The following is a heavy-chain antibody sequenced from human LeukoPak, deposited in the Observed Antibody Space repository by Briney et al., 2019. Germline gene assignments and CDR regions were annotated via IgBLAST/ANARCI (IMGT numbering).Heavy chain of an antibody. CDR1: GFTFSNAW. J-gene: IGHJ6*03. CDR2: ISSSSSYI. CDR3: ARDPSYYDILTGWGPYYMDV. Sequence: GGSLRLSCAASGFTFSNAWMSWVRQAPGKGLEWVSSISSSSSYIYYADSVKGRFTISRDNAKNSLYLQMNSLRAEDTAVYYCARDPSYYDILTGWGPYYMDVWGKGTTVTISS. D-gene: IGHD3-9*01. V-gene: IGHV3-21*01.